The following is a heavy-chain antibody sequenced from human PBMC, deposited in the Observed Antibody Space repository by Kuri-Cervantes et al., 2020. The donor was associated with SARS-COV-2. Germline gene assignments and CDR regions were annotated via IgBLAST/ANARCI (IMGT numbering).Heavy chain of an antibody. J-gene: IGHJ2*01. Sequence: SETLSLTCAVSGGSISSGGYYWSWIRQHPGKGLEWIGYIYNSGSTNYNPSLKSRVTISVDTSKNQFSLKLSSVTAADTAVYHCARVSGSGSNWAWYFDLWGHGTLVTVSS. CDR1: GGSISSGGYY. V-gene: IGHV4-61*08. CDR2: IYNSGST. D-gene: IGHD1-26*01. CDR3: ARVSGSGSNWAWYFDL.